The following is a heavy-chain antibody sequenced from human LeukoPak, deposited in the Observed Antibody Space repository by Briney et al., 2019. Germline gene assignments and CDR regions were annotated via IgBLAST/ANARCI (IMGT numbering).Heavy chain of an antibody. CDR1: GFTFSSYG. D-gene: IGHD6-6*01. CDR2: ISSSSSYI. CDR3: ARVPIAARPYYFDY. J-gene: IGHJ4*02. V-gene: IGHV3-21*01. Sequence: GGTLRLSCAASGFTFSSYGMSWVRQAPGKGLEWVSSISSSSSYIYYADSVKGRFTISRDNAKNSLYLQMNSLRAEDTAVYYCARVPIAARPYYFDYWGQGTLVTVSS.